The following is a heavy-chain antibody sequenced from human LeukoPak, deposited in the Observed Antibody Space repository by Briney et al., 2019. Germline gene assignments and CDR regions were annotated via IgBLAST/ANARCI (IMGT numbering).Heavy chain of an antibody. V-gene: IGHV3-30-3*01. J-gene: IGHJ4*02. Sequence: GGSLRLSCAASGFTFSSYDMHWVRQAPGKGLEWEAVISYDGSSKYYADSVKGRFTISRDNSKNTLYLQMNSLRAEDTAVYYCARDQGAIDYWGQGTLVTVSS. CDR2: ISYDGSSK. CDR1: GFTFSSYD. CDR3: ARDQGAIDY. D-gene: IGHD1-26*01.